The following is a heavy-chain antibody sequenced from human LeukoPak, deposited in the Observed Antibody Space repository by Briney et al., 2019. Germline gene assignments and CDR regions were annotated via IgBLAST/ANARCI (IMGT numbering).Heavy chain of an antibody. CDR3: ARVVTAIPTLFDY. V-gene: IGHV4-30-4*01. CDR2: IYYSGST. J-gene: IGHJ4*02. Sequence: PSETLSLTCTVSGGSISSGDYYWSWIRQPPGKGLEWIGYIYYSGSTYYNPPLKSRVTISVDTSKNQFSLKLSSVTAADTAVYYCARVVTAIPTLFDYWGQGTLVTVSS. D-gene: IGHD2-21*02. CDR1: GGSISSGDYY.